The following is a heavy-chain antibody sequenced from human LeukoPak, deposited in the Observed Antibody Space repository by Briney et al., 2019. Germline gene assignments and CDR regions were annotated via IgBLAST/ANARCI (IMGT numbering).Heavy chain of an antibody. Sequence: PSETLSLTCTVSGGSISSSSYYWGWIRQPPGKGLEWIGSIYYSGSTYYNPSLKSRVTISVDTSKNQFSLKLSSVTAADTAVYYCAGDSSGYYLEYWGQGTLVTVSS. CDR1: GGSISSSSYY. V-gene: IGHV4-39*07. D-gene: IGHD3-22*01. J-gene: IGHJ4*02. CDR3: AGDSSGYYLEY. CDR2: IYYSGST.